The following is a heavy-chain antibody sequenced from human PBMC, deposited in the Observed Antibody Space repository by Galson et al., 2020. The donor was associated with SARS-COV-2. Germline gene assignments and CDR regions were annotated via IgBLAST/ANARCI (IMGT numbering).Heavy chain of an antibody. CDR1: GGSISSSSYY. J-gene: IGHJ5*02. CDR2: IYYSGST. CDR3: ARQPGVLRYFDWLSSVGWFDP. D-gene: IGHD3-9*01. V-gene: IGHV4-39*01. Sequence: SQTLSLTCTVSGGSISSSSYYWGWIRQPPGKGLEWLGSIYYSGSTYYNPSLKSRVTISVDTSKNQFSLKLSSVTAADTAVYYCARQPGVLRYFDWLSSVGWFDPWGQGTLVTVSS.